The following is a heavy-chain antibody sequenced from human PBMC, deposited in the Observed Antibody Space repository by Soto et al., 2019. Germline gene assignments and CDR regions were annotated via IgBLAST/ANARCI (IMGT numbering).Heavy chain of an antibody. CDR1: GGSISSGDYY. V-gene: IGHV4-30-4*01. CDR3: ARGSYYYDSSGYYLY. D-gene: IGHD3-22*01. CDR2: IYYSGST. J-gene: IGHJ4*02. Sequence: QLQLQESGPGLVKPSQTLSLTCTVSGGSISSGDYYWSWIRQPPGKGLEWIGYIYYSGSTYYNPSLKSRVTISVDTSKNQVSLKLISVTAADTAMYYCARGSYYYDSSGYYLYWGQGTLVTVSS.